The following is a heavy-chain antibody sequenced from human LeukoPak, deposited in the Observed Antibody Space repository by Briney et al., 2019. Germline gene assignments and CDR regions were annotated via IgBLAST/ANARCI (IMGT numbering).Heavy chain of an antibody. Sequence: GGSLRLSCAASGFTFSSYAMSWVRQAPGEGLEWVSAISGSGGSTYYADSVKGRFTISRDNSKNTLYLQMNSLRAEDTAVYYCATYGDSSGYPIYFDYWGQGTLVTVSS. CDR2: ISGSGGST. CDR3: ATYGDSSGYPIYFDY. D-gene: IGHD3-22*01. J-gene: IGHJ4*02. CDR1: GFTFSSYA. V-gene: IGHV3-23*01.